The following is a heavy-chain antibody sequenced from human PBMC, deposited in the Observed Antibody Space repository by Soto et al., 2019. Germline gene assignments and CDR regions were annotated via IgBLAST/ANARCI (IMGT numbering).Heavy chain of an antibody. V-gene: IGHV1-3*01. CDR3: ARGYYYDSSGYYKAPPRDAFDI. Sequence: ASVKVSCKASGYTFTSYAMHWVRQAPGQRLEWMGWINAGNGNTKYSQKFQGRVTITRDTSASTAYMELSSLRSGDTAVYYCARGYYYDSSGYYKAPPRDAFDIWGQGTMVTVSS. CDR2: INAGNGNT. CDR1: GYTFTSYA. D-gene: IGHD3-22*01. J-gene: IGHJ3*02.